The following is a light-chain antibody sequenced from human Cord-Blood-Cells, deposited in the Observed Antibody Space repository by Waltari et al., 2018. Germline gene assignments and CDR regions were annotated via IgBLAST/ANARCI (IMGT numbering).Light chain of an antibody. J-gene: IGLJ3*02. CDR1: SSDVGSYNL. Sequence: QSALTQPASVSGSPGQSITISCTGTSSDVGSYNLVSWYQQHPGKAPKLMIYEGSKRPSGVSNHFSASKSGNTASLTISGLQAADEADYYGCSYAGSSTWVYGGGTKLTVL. V-gene: IGLV2-23*01. CDR2: EGS. CDR3: CSYAGSSTWV.